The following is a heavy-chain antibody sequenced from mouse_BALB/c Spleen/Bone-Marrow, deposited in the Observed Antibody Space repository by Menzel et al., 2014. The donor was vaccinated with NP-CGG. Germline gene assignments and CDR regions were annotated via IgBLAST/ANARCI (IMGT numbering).Heavy chain of an antibody. CDR2: IYPRDGST. V-gene: IGHV1S12*01. CDR1: GYTFTSYY. D-gene: IGHD3-1*01. J-gene: IGHJ2*01. CDR3: ARMGTDY. Sequence: VQLQESGPELVKPGASVKISCKASGYTFTSYYIHWVKQRPGQGLEWIGYIYPRDGSTNYNEKFEGKATLTADTSSSTAYMQLSSLTSEDSAVYFCARMGTDYWGQGTTLTVSS.